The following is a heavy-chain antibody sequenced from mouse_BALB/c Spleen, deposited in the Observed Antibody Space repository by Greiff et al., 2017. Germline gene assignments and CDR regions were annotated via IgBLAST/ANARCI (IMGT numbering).Heavy chain of an antibody. CDR3: ARDDYGVDY. CDR1: GFTFSSFG. V-gene: IGHV5-17*02. Sequence: EVKLVESGGGLVQPGGSRKLSCAASGFTFSSFGMHWVRQAPEKGLEWVAYISSGSSTIYYADTVKGRFTISRDNPKNTLFLQMTSLRSEDTAMYYCARDDYGVDYWGQGTTLTVSS. CDR2: ISSGSSTI. D-gene: IGHD2-4*01. J-gene: IGHJ2*01.